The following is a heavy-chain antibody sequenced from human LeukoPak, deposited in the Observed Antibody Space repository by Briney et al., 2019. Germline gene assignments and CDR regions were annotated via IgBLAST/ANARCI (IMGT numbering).Heavy chain of an antibody. CDR3: ARESYSSSWYPWFDP. J-gene: IGHJ5*02. CDR1: GGSISSSSYY. D-gene: IGHD6-13*01. Sequence: SETLSLTCTVSGGSISSSSYYWGWIRQPPGKGLEWIGSIYYSGSTYYNPSLKSRVTISVDTSKNQFSLKLSSVTAADAAVYYCARESYSSSWYPWFDPWAREPWSPSPQ. V-gene: IGHV4-39*07. CDR2: IYYSGST.